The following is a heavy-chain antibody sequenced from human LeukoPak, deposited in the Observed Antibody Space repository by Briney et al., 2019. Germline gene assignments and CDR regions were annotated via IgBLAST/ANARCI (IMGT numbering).Heavy chain of an antibody. J-gene: IGHJ4*02. Sequence: SETLSLTCTVSGGSIGWDYWSWIRQSAGKGLEWIGRIYKSGSTNYNPSFRSRVTMSVDTSKNQFSLSVTSATAADTAVYYCAREEYFQDSNGYSYYFHSWGQGSLVTVSS. D-gene: IGHD3-22*01. CDR1: GGSIGWDY. CDR3: AREEYFQDSNGYSYYFHS. V-gene: IGHV4-4*07. CDR2: IYKSGST.